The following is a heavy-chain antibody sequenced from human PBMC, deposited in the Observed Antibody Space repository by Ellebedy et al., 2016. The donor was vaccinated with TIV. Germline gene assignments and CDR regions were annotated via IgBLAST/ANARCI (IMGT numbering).Heavy chain of an antibody. Sequence: PGGSLRLSCEASGIIVSDYFMNWVRQAPGKGLEWVSVLYPDAKTNYTDSVNGRFIVSRDSSKNTLYLQLNSLTAEDTAVYSCARDPGGGGDFGDNWFDPWGQGTLVTVSS. D-gene: IGHD2-21*01. CDR1: GIIVSDYF. CDR2: LYPDAKT. J-gene: IGHJ5*02. CDR3: ARDPGGGGDFGDNWFDP. V-gene: IGHV3-66*01.